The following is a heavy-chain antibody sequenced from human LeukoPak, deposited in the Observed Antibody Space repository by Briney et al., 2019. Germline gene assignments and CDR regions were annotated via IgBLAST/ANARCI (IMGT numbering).Heavy chain of an antibody. V-gene: IGHV1-69*05. CDR1: GGTFSGYA. J-gene: IGHJ6*03. Sequence: ASVKVSGRASGGTFSGYAISWVRQAPGQGLEWMGGIIPIFGTANYAQKFQGRVTITTDESTSTAYMELSSLRSEDTAVYYCARVVVVPAALEYYYYMDAWGKGTTVTVSS. D-gene: IGHD2-2*01. CDR3: ARVVVVPAALEYYYYMDA. CDR2: IIPIFGTA.